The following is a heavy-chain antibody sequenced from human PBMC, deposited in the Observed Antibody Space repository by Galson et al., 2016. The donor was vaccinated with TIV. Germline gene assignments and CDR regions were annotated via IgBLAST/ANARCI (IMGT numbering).Heavy chain of an antibody. CDR3: ASPNYRSGYYGMDV. D-gene: IGHD3-22*01. CDR2: ST. CDR1: GYTFISHD. V-gene: IGHV1-8*02. J-gene: IGHJ6*02. Sequence: SVKVSCKASGYTFISHDTNWVRQATGQGLEWMGNSTGYAQKFQGRVTMTSNISISTAYMELNSLRSEDTAVYYCASPNYRSGYYGMDVWGQGTTVTVSS.